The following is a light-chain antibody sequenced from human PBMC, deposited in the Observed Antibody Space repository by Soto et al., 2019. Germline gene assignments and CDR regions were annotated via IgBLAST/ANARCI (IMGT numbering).Light chain of an antibody. J-gene: IGKJ1*01. CDR2: LGS. CDR3: VQALKTQT. V-gene: IGKV2-28*01. Sequence: DIVMTQSPLSLPVTPGEPASISCRSSQSLLHSNGYNYLDWYLQKPGQSPQLLIYLGSNRASGVPDRFSGSGSGTDFTLKLSRGEAGDVVVYYCVQALKTQTFGQGPQVEMK. CDR1: QSLLHSNGYNY.